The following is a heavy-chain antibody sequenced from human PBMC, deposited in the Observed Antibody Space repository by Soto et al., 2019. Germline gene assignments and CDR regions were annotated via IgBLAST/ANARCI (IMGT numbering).Heavy chain of an antibody. CDR2: IGTAGDT. Sequence: EVQLVESGGGLVQPGGSLRLSCAASGFTFSNYDMHWVRQVTGIGLEWVSGIGTAGDTYYPGSVKGRFTISRENAKNSLYLQMNSLRAGDTAVYYCARDGGLSRGLNCHYMDVWGKGTTVTVSS. V-gene: IGHV3-13*01. CDR1: GFTFSNYD. J-gene: IGHJ6*03. CDR3: ARDGGLSRGLNCHYMDV. D-gene: IGHD6-25*01.